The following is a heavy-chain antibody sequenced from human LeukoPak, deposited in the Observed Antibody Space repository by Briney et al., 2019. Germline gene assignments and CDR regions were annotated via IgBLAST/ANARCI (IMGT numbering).Heavy chain of an antibody. CDR2: IIPILGIA. CDR3: ARGYSSGTYKGY. CDR1: GGTFSSYA. V-gene: IGHV1-69*04. J-gene: IGHJ4*02. D-gene: IGHD6-19*01. Sequence: SVKVSCKASGGTFSSYAISWVRQAPGQGLEWMGRIIPILGIANYAQKFQGRVTITADKSTSTAYMELSSLRSVDTAVYYCARGYSSGTYKGYWGQGTLVTVSS.